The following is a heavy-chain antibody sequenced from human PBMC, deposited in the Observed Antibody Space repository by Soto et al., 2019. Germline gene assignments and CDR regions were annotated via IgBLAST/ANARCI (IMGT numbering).Heavy chain of an antibody. V-gene: IGHV4-39*01. Sequence: PSETLSLTCTVSGISVSTSDYYWGRVRRPPGKGLDWIGNIYYSGSTFYNPSLRSRVTLSVDTSKNQFSLRLNSVTAADTAVYFCAGFVVPASRNSDFDYWGQGTLVTVPQ. CDR2: IYYSGST. CDR3: AGFVVPASRNSDFDY. CDR1: GISVSTSDYY. D-gene: IGHD2-15*01. J-gene: IGHJ4*02.